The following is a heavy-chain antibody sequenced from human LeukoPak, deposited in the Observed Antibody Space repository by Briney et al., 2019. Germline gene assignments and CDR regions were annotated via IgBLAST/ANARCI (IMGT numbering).Heavy chain of an antibody. V-gene: IGHV3-30*04. D-gene: IGHD4-17*01. CDR1: GFTFSDYA. CDR3: ARDATVTTYALKY. J-gene: IGHJ4*02. CDR2: ITFDGNAQ. Sequence: PGGSLRLSCSVSGFTFSDYAMHWVRQAPGKGLEWVAVITFDGNAQYYSQSVKGRFTISRDNSKNTLYFQMNSLTPDDTAIYYCARDATVTTYALKYWGQGAQVTVSS.